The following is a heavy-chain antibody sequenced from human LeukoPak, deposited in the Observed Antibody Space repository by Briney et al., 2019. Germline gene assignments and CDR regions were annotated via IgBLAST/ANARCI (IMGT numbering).Heavy chain of an antibody. CDR1: GGSISSGGYY. Sequence: PSQTLSLTCTVSGGSISSGGYYWSWIRQHPGKGLEWIGYIYYSGSTYYNPSLKSRVTISVDTSKNQFSLKLSSVTAADTAVYYCARGRGTMVRGVIIPLYYWGQGTLVTVSS. V-gene: IGHV4-31*03. CDR2: IYYSGST. D-gene: IGHD3-10*01. CDR3: ARGRGTMVRGVIIPLYY. J-gene: IGHJ4*02.